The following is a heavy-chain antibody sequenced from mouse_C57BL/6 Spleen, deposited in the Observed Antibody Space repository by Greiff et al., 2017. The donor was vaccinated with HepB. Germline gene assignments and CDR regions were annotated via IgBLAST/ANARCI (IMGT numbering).Heavy chain of an antibody. V-gene: IGHV3-6*01. Sequence: EVQVVESGPGLVKPSQSLSLTCSVTGYSITSGYYWNWIRQFPGNKLEWMGYISYDGSNNYNPSLKNRISITRDTSKNQFFLKLNSVTTEDTATYYCARGEDSNYAGWFAYWGQGTLVTVSA. J-gene: IGHJ3*01. D-gene: IGHD2-5*01. CDR1: GYSITSGYY. CDR2: ISYDGSN. CDR3: ARGEDSNYAGWFAY.